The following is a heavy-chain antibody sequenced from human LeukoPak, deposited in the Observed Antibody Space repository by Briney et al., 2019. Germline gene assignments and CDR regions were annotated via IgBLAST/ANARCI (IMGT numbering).Heavy chain of an antibody. D-gene: IGHD3-9*01. J-gene: IGHJ4*02. CDR1: GGSISSYY. Sequence: ASETLSLTCTVSGGSISSYYWSWIRQPPGKGLEWIGYIYYSGSTNYNPSLKSRVTISVDTSKNQFSLKLSSVTAADTAVYYCARSVLTGYLDYWGQGTLVTVSS. CDR3: ARSVLTGYLDY. V-gene: IGHV4-59*08. CDR2: IYYSGST.